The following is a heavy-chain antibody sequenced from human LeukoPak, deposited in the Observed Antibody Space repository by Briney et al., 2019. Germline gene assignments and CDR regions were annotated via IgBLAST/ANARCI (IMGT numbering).Heavy chain of an antibody. Sequence: ASVKVSCKASGYTFTSYYMHWVRQAPGQGLEWMGIINPSGGSTSYAQKFQGRVTMTRDTSTSTVYMELSSLRSEDTAVYYCANSRDMVRGVPDAFDIWGQGTMVTVSS. CDR1: GYTFTSYY. CDR3: ANSRDMVRGVPDAFDI. D-gene: IGHD3-10*01. V-gene: IGHV1-46*01. CDR2: INPSGGST. J-gene: IGHJ3*02.